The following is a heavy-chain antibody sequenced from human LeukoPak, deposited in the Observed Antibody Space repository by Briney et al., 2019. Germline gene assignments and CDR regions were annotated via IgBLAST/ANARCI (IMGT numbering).Heavy chain of an antibody. CDR1: GFSLSTSGVG. Sequence: SGPTLVNPTQTLTLTCTFSGFSLSTSGVGVGWIRQPPGKALEWLALIYWNDVKRYSPSLKSRPTITKDTSKNQVVLTMTNMDPVETATYYCARHYFHRGEDYYYMDVWGKGTTVTISS. V-gene: IGHV2-5*01. CDR3: ARHYFHRGEDYYYMDV. J-gene: IGHJ6*03. CDR2: IYWNDVK. D-gene: IGHD3-22*01.